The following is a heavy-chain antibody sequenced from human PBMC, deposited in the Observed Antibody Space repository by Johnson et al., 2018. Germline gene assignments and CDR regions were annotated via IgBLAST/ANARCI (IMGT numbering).Heavy chain of an antibody. CDR2: IGTGGDP. CDR1: GFAFSSYV. CDR3: ARDLRTTVVNRYYYYYMDV. Sequence: VQLVESGGGLVQXGGSLRPSCAASGFAFSSYVLHWVRRAPGKGPEWVSAIGTGGDPYYADSVKGRFTTSRDKSENTPYRQMNSLRAEDTAVFYCARDLRTTVVNRYYYYYMDVWGKGTTVTVSS. V-gene: IGHV3-47*02. D-gene: IGHD4-23*01. J-gene: IGHJ6*03.